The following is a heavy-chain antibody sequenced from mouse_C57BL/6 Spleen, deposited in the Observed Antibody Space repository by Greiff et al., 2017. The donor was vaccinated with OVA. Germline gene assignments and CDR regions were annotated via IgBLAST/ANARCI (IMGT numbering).Heavy chain of an antibody. CDR2: ISSKRSNSAT. CDR3: VREPYYDYDWLAY. D-gene: IGHD2-4*01. CDR1: GFTFNTYA. J-gene: IGHJ3*01. V-gene: IGHV10-3*01. Sequence: EVHLVESGGGLVQPKGSLKLSCAASGFTFNTYAMHWVRQAPGKGLAWVARISSKRSNSATYYDDSAKDRFTISRDDSQSMLYLQMNNLKTEDTAMYYCVREPYYDYDWLAYWGQGTLVTVSA.